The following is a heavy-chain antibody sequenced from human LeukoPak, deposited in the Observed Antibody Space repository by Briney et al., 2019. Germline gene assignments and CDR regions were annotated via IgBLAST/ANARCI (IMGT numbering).Heavy chain of an antibody. CDR3: AKDQTGPYYYGMDV. J-gene: IGHJ6*02. V-gene: IGHV3-23*01. CDR2: ISGSGGST. CDR1: GFTFSSYA. Sequence: PGGSLRLSCAASGFTFSSYAMSWVRQAPGKGLGWVSAISGSGGSTYYADSVKGRFTISRDNSKNTLYLQMNSLRAEDTAVYYCAKDQTGPYYYGMDVWGQGTTVTVTS.